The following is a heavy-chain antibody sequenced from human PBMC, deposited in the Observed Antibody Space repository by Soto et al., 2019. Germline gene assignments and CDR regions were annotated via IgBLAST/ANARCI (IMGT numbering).Heavy chain of an antibody. CDR2: IYYSGST. CDR1: GGSISSYY. J-gene: IGHJ5*02. CDR3: ARGWSYSYAENWFDP. V-gene: IGHV4-59*01. D-gene: IGHD5-18*01. Sequence: QVQLQESGPGLVKPSETLSLTCTVSGGSISSYYWSWIRQPPGKGLEWIGYIYYSGSTNYNPSLKSRVTISVDTSKNQFSLKLSSVTAADTAVYYCARGWSYSYAENWFDPWGQGTLVTVSS.